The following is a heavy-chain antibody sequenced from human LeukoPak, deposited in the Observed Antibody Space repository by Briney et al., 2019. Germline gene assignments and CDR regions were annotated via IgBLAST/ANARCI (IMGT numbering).Heavy chain of an antibody. J-gene: IGHJ3*02. V-gene: IGHV3-74*01. CDR1: GFTFSSYW. D-gene: IGHD6-19*01. CDR3: AKDPPRYSSGWYTEPFAFDI. CDR2: INSDGSST. Sequence: GGSLRLSCAASGFTFSSYWMHWVRQAPGKGLVWVSDINSDGSSTSYADSVKGRFTISRDNAKNTLYLQMNSLRAEDTAVYYCAKDPPRYSSGWYTEPFAFDIWGQGTMVTVSS.